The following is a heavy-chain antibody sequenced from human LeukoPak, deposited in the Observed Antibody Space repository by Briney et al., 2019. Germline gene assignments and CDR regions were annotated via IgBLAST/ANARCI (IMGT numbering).Heavy chain of an antibody. CDR3: ARTKPLVPLWFGELEGTFDP. V-gene: IGHV1-2*02. J-gene: IGHJ5*02. CDR1: GYTFTGYN. Sequence: ASVKVSCKASGYTFTGYNMHWVRQAPGQGLEWMGWINPNSGGTNYSQKFQGRVTMTRDTSISTAYMELSRLRSDDTAVYYCARTKPLVPLWFGELEGTFDPWGQGTLVTASS. CDR2: INPNSGGT. D-gene: IGHD3-10*01.